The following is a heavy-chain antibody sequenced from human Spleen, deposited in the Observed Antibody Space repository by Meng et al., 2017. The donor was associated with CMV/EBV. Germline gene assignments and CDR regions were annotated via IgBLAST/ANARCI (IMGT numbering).Heavy chain of an antibody. J-gene: IGHJ5*02. CDR3: ARDIEYCSGTGCYEDCFDP. V-gene: IGHV1-18*04. CDR1: FTNYG. Sequence: FTNYGISCVRQAPGQGLEWMGWISPYNGDTNYARNLRGRVTMTTDTPTSTAYMELRSLRSDDTAVYYCARDIEYCSGTGCYEDCFDPWGQGTLVTVSS. CDR2: ISPYNGDT. D-gene: IGHD2-2*01.